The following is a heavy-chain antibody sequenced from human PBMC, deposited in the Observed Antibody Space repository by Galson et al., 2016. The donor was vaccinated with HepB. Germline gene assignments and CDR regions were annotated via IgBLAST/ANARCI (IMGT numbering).Heavy chain of an antibody. CDR3: AVTTSGTYGDAFDL. CDR1: GFALSSSE. Sequence: SLRLSCAGSGFALSSSEMNWVRQAPGKGLEWISFIRSSGTSTYYADSVKGRFAMSRDIAKNSVGLQMYSLRVEDTAVYYCAVTTSGTYGDAFDLWGQGTNVIVSS. V-gene: IGHV3-48*03. J-gene: IGHJ3*01. CDR2: IRSSGTST. D-gene: IGHD2-2*01.